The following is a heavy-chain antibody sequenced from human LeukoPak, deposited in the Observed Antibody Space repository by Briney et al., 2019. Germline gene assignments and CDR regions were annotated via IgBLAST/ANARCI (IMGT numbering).Heavy chain of an antibody. J-gene: IGHJ5*02. V-gene: IGHV4-34*01. CDR3: ARGRYRGWFDP. Sequence: SETLSLTCAVYGGSFSGYYWSWIRQPPGKGLEWIGEINHSGSTNYNPSLKSRVTISVDSSKNQFSLKLSSVTAADTAVYYCARGRYRGWFDPWGQGTLVTVSS. CDR1: GGSFSGYY. CDR2: INHSGST. D-gene: IGHD1-1*01.